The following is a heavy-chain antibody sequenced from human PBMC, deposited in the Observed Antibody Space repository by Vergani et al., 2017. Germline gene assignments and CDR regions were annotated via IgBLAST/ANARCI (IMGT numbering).Heavy chain of an antibody. V-gene: IGHV1-69*01. J-gene: IGHJ2*01. CDR2: IIPIFGTA. CDR3: ARARTTVTTRIKNWYFDL. Sequence: QVQLVQSGAEVKKPGSSVKVSCKASGGTFSSYAISWVRQAPGQGLEWMGGIIPIFGTANYAQKFQGRVTITAYESTSTAYMELSSLRSEDTAVYYCARARTTVTTRIKNWYFDLWGRGTLVTVSS. D-gene: IGHD4-17*01. CDR1: GGTFSSYA.